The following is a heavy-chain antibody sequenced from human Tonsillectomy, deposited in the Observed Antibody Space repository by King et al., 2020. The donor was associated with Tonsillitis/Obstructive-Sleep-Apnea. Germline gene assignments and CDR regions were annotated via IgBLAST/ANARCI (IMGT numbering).Heavy chain of an antibody. CDR3: ASRVLHCSSRSCYAYYYYMDV. J-gene: IGHJ6*03. D-gene: IGHD2-2*01. CDR1: GGTFSSFA. CDR2: IIPIFGRA. V-gene: IGHV1-69*04. Sequence: QLVQSGAEVKKPGSSVKVSCKASGGTFSSFAITWVRQAPGQGLEWMGRIIPIFGRANYAQKCQGRVTITADKSTSTAYMELSSLRSDDTAVYYCASRVLHCSSRSCYAYYYYMDVWGKGTTVTVSS.